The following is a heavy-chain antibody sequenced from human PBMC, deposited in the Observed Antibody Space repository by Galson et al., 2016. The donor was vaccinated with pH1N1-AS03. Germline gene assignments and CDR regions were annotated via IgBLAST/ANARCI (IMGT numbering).Heavy chain of an antibody. CDR1: GYTFTNHA. Sequence: SGYTFTNHAIHWVRRAPGQSLEWMGWISAGSGDTRYPQKLQGRVTITRETYASTAYMELSSLTSEDTAVYYCVREDRYGDFFYFDYWGQGSLVTVSS. V-gene: IGHV1-3*01. J-gene: IGHJ4*02. CDR2: ISAGSGDT. CDR3: VREDRYGDFFYFDY. D-gene: IGHD4-17*01.